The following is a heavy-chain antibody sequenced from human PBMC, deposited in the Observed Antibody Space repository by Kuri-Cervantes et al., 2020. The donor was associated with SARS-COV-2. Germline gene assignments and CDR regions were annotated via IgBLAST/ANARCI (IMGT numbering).Heavy chain of an antibody. V-gene: IGHV3-48*02. Sequence: GGSLRLSCAASGFTFSSYSMNWVRQAPGEGLEWVSYISSSSSTIYYADSVKGRFTISRDNAKNSLYLQMNSLRDEDTAVYYCAREGVREIYYYYYYGMDVWGQGTTVTVSS. CDR2: ISSSSSTI. J-gene: IGHJ6*02. D-gene: IGHD2-8*01. CDR1: GFTFSSYS. CDR3: AREGVREIYYYYYYGMDV.